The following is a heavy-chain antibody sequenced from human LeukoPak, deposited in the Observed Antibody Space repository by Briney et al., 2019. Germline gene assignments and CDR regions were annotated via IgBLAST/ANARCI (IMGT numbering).Heavy chain of an antibody. Sequence: SETLSLTCAVYGGSFSGYYWSWIRQPPGKGLEWIGEINHSGSTYYNPSLKSRVTISVDTSKIQFSLKLTSVTAADTAVYYCAKDPVPRDYYFGMDVWGQGTTVTVSS. J-gene: IGHJ6*02. CDR3: AKDPVPRDYYFGMDV. CDR1: GGSFSGYY. V-gene: IGHV4-34*01. CDR2: INHSGST.